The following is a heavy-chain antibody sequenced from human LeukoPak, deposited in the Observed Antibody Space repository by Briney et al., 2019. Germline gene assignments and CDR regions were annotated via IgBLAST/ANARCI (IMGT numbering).Heavy chain of an antibody. CDR3: ARQDYYGSGSYYPPPGY. D-gene: IGHD3-10*01. CDR2: ISPNSGGT. V-gene: IGHV1-2*02. CDR1: GYTFTGHY. Sequence: ASVKVSCKASGYTFTGHYMHWVRQAPGQGLEWMGWISPNSGGTNYAQKFQGRVTMTRDTSISTAYMELSRLRSDDTAVYYCARQDYYGSGSYYPPPGYWGQGTLVTVSS. J-gene: IGHJ4*02.